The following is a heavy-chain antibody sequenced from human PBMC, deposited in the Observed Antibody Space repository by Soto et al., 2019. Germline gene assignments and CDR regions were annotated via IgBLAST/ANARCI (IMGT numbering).Heavy chain of an antibody. CDR2: IYYSGST. J-gene: IGHJ6*02. D-gene: IGHD3-16*01. CDR3: ARVGGPLPGYYGMDV. Sequence: SETLSLTCAVSGGSISSGGYSWNWIRQPPGKGLEWIGYIYYSGSTYYNPSLKSRVTISVDTSKNQFSLKLSSVTAADTAVYYCARVGGPLPGYYGMDVWGQGTTVTVSS. V-gene: IGHV4-30-2*05. CDR1: GGSISSGGYS.